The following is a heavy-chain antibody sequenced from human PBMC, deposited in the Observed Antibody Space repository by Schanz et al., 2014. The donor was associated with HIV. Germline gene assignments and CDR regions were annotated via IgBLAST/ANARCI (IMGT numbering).Heavy chain of an antibody. J-gene: IGHJ6*02. CDR1: GFTFSNYG. CDR3: AKDGNWYDSRYRGKGNYYYYYGMDV. Sequence: QVQLVESGGGVAQPGRSLRLSCAASGFTFSNYGMHWVRQAPGKGLEWVAFISYNGNEKDYGDSVKGRFTISRDNSKNTLYLQIKSLRPEDTAVYYCAKDGNWYDSRYRGKGNYYYYYGMDVWGQGTTVTVSS. CDR2: ISYNGNEK. V-gene: IGHV3-30*18. D-gene: IGHD3-22*01.